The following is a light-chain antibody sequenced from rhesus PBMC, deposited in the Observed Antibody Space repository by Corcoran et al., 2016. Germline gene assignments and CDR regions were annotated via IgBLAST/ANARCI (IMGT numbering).Light chain of an antibody. Sequence: DIQMTQSPSALSASVGDRVTISCRASQNIYSNLAWYRQKPGKAPKLLIYAASSLQTGIPSRFCGSGSGTDFTLTISSLQPEDSAAYYCQHYYDNPLTFGGGTKVELK. CDR3: QHYYDNPLT. CDR2: AAS. CDR1: QNIYSN. V-gene: IGKV1S12*01. J-gene: IGKJ4*01.